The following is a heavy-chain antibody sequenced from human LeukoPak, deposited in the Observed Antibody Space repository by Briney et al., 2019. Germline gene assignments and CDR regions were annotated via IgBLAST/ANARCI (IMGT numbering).Heavy chain of an antibody. J-gene: IGHJ4*02. D-gene: IGHD3-3*01. CDR3: ARDAAPTIFGVVTLDY. CDR1: GGTFSSYA. V-gene: IGHV1-69*01. Sequence: SVKVSCKASGGTFSSYAISWVRQAPGQGLEWMGGIMPIFGTANYAQKFQGRVTITADESTSTAYMELSSLRSEDTAVYYCARDAAPTIFGVVTLDYWGQGTLVTVSS. CDR2: IMPIFGTA.